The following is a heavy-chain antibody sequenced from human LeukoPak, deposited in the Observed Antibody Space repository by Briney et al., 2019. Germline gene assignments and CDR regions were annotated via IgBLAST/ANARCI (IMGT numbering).Heavy chain of an antibody. J-gene: IGHJ4*02. Sequence: ASVKVSCKASGYMYTSYGISWVRQAPGQGLEWMGWINTYNGNTNYAQKLQGRVTMTTDTSTSTAYMELRSLRSDDTAVYYCARHLRVTTTVRFDYWGQGTLVTVSS. D-gene: IGHD5-12*01. CDR2: INTYNGNT. CDR3: ARHLRVTTTVRFDY. V-gene: IGHV1-18*01. CDR1: GYMYTSYG.